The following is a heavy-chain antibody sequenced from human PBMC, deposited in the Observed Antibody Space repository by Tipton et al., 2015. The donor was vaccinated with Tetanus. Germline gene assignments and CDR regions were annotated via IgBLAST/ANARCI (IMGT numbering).Heavy chain of an antibody. Sequence: TLSLTCGIFGASLSDNYWGWIRQPPGRGLEWIASIYFEGSTYYSPSLKSRVTIAVDRSQNVFSLNLTSVTAADTAVYYCARHLYGYWFDPWGQGALVTVSS. CDR2: IYFEGST. V-gene: IGHV4-39*01. CDR3: ARHLYGYWFDP. D-gene: IGHD3-10*01. CDR1: GASLSDNY. J-gene: IGHJ5*02.